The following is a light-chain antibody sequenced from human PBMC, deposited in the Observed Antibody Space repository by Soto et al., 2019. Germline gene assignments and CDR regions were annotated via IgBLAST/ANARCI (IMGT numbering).Light chain of an antibody. CDR2: GAS. Sequence: DIVLTKYPGTLSLSPGAIATLSCRASQSVSNNYLAWYQQKPGQAPRLLIYGASNRATGIPARFSGSGSGTDFTLTISSLEPEDFAVYYCQHRTNWWITFGQGTRLEIK. CDR3: QHRTNWWIT. CDR1: QSVSNNY. J-gene: IGKJ5*01. V-gene: IGKV3D-20*02.